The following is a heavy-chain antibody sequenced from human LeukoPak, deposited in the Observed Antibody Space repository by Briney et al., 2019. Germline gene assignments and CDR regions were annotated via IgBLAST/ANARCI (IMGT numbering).Heavy chain of an antibody. J-gene: IGHJ1*01. CDR3: ARWAIAAAGNADEYFQH. V-gene: IGHV3-21*01. CDR2: ISSSSSYI. CDR1: GFTFSSYS. D-gene: IGHD6-13*01. Sequence: PGGSLRLSCAASGFTFSSYSMNWVRQAPGKGLEWVSSISSSSSYIYYADSVKGRFTISRDNAKNSLYLQMNSLRAEDSAVYYCARWAIAAAGNADEYFQHWGQGTLVTVSS.